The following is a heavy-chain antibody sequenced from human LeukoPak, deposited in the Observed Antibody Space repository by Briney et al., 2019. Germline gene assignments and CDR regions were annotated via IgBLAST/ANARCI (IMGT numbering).Heavy chain of an antibody. CDR1: GGSFSDYY. Sequence: SETLSLTCAVYGGSFSDYYWSWVRQSPGKGLEWIGEINHSGTSNYNPSLKSRLTISVDTPKNQFSLSLSSLTAADTAVYYCASNGPPRSDTSRYHFDSWGQGTLVTVSS. J-gene: IGHJ4*02. CDR3: ASNGPPRSDTSRYHFDS. V-gene: IGHV4-34*01. D-gene: IGHD3-22*01. CDR2: INHSGTS.